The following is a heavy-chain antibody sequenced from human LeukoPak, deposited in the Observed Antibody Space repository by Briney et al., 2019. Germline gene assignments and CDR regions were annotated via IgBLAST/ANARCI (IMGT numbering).Heavy chain of an antibody. CDR1: GFTFINAW. Sequence: GGSLRLSCAASGFTFINAWMSWVRQAPGKGLEWVGRIKSRADGGTTDYAAPVKGRFSISRDDPKNTLYLQMNSPKTEDTALYYCTTERYYALAYWGQGTLVTVSS. D-gene: IGHD2-2*01. CDR3: TTERYYALAY. V-gene: IGHV3-15*01. J-gene: IGHJ4*02. CDR2: IKSRADGGTT.